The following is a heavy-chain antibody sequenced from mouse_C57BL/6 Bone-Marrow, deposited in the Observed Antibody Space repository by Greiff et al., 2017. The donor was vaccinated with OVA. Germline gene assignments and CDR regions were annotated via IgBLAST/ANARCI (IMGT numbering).Heavy chain of an antibody. CDR3: ARGGARGY. CDR2: IYPGDGDT. CDR1: GYAFSSSW. J-gene: IGHJ2*01. V-gene: IGHV1-82*01. Sequence: VKLMESGPELVKPGASVKISCKASGYAFSSSWMNWVKQRPGKGLEWIGRIYPGDGDTNYNGKFQGKATLTADKSSSTAYMQLSSLTSEDSAVYFCARGGARGYWGQGTTLTVSS.